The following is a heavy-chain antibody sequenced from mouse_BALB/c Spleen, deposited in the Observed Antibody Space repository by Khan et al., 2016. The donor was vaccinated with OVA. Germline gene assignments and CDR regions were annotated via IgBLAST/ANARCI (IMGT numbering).Heavy chain of an antibody. J-gene: IGHJ3*01. CDR1: GYTFSSYY. D-gene: IGHD2-10*02. Sequence: QVRLQQSGAELVKPGASVKLSCKASGYTFSSYYMYWVKQRPGQGLEWIGGINPNNGGPNFNEKFKTKATLTVDKSSSTAYMHLSSLTSEDSAVYYCTRSEYGNAFAYWGQGTLVTVSP. CDR2: INPNNGGP. CDR3: TRSEYGNAFAY. V-gene: IGHV1S81*02.